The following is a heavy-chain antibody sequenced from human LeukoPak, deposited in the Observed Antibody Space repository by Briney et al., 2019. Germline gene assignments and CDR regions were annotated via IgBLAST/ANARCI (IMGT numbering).Heavy chain of an antibody. Sequence: GGSLRLSCAASGFTVGSKYMSWVRQTPGKGLDWVSVIYSGGNTHYSDSVKGRFTISRDNSKNSLYLQMNSLRAEDTAVYYCAGVVVVPAATSYYYYYYMDVWGKGTTVTVSS. CDR1: GFTVGSKY. V-gene: IGHV3-53*01. CDR3: AGVVVVPAATSYYYYYYMDV. CDR2: IYSGGNT. D-gene: IGHD2-2*01. J-gene: IGHJ6*03.